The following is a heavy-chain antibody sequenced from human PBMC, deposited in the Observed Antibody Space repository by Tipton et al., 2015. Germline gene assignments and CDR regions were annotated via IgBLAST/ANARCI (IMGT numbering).Heavy chain of an antibody. Sequence: TLSLTCAVYGGSFSGYYWSWIRQTPGKGLEWIGEINHSGSSNHNPSLKTRVTIVVDTSKNQFSLKLTSVTAADTAVYYCACQDYDSLTRDYQTVDYWGQGTLVTGSS. D-gene: IGHD3-9*01. CDR2: INHSGSS. CDR1: GGSFSGYY. J-gene: IGHJ4*02. CDR3: ACQDYDSLTRDYQTVDY. V-gene: IGHV4-34*01.